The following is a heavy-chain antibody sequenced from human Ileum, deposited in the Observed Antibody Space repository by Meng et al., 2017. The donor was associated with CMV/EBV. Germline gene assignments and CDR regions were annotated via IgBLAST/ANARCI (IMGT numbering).Heavy chain of an antibody. V-gene: IGHV4-34*02. CDR2: SSHSGNT. D-gene: IGHD1-26*01. CDR1: SGSFSYCF. CDR3: ARGRDFWWEMDY. Sequence: QHGGAWLFKPSWTRSLNCHVYSGSFSYCFWGWIRQPPGKGLEWIGESSHSGNTKYNPSLKGRVTISVDASKNQFSLNMRSVTAADTAVYYCARGRDFWWEMDYTGQGTLVTVSS. J-gene: IGHJ4*02.